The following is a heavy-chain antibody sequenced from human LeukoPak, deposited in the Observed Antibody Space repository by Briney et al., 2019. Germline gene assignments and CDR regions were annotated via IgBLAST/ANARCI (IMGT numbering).Heavy chain of an antibody. D-gene: IGHD1-7*01. CDR3: ARELELRY. Sequence: SSETLSLTCDVYGASFTGYYWSWIRQSPGKGLEWIGEMNQRGSMNYNPSLKSRVTISVDRSKNQFSLKLSSVTAADTAVYHCARELELRYWGQGTLVTVSS. J-gene: IGHJ4*02. CDR2: MNQRGSM. CDR1: GASFTGYY. V-gene: IGHV4-34*01.